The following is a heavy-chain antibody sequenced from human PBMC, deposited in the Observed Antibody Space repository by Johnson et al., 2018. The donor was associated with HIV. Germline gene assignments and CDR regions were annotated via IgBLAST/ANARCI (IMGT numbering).Heavy chain of an antibody. CDR2: ISWNSGSI. Sequence: VQLVESGGDWVQPGRSLRLSCAASGLMFDDYAMHWVRQAPGKGLEWVSGISWNSGSIGYADSVKGRFTISRDNAKNSLYLQMNSLRTEDTALYYCAKDMGYSSFGYGFDIVGKGTMVTVSS. V-gene: IGHV3-9*01. D-gene: IGHD6-19*01. J-gene: IGHJ3*02. CDR3: AKDMGYSSFGYGFDI. CDR1: GLMFDDYA.